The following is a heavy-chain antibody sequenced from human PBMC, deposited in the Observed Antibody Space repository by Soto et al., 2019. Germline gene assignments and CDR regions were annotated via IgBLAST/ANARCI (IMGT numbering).Heavy chain of an antibody. Sequence: EVQLWESGGGWVQPGVSVRLSCAASGFTFSTHTMSWDRLATWKGLDRVSAITGRAGSTYYADTVKGRFTISRHNSKTTLYLQMNCLRAEATAVYYCAKLTGSWGQGTLVTVSS. CDR3: AKLTGS. CDR2: ITGRAGST. J-gene: IGHJ5*01. V-gene: IGHV3-23*01. CDR1: GFTFSTHT.